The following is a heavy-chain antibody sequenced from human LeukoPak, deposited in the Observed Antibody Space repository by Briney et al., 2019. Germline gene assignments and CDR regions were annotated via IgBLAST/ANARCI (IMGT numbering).Heavy chain of an antibody. Sequence: SETLSLTCTVSGGSISSYYWSWIRQSLGKGLEWIGHVHFTGNTNYNPSLKSRVTISVDTSKNQFSLRLSSVTAADTAVYYCARRRYSSSPAFDYWGQGTLVTVSS. V-gene: IGHV4-59*01. CDR3: ARRRYSSSPAFDY. D-gene: IGHD6-6*01. J-gene: IGHJ4*02. CDR1: GGSISSYY. CDR2: VHFTGNT.